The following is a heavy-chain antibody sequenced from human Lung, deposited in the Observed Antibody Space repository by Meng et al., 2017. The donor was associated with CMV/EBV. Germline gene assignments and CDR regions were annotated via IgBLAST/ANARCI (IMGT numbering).Heavy chain of an antibody. CDR3: ARATGYCSSTSCYTTFYYYYGMDV. Sequence: SETXSLTCTVSGGSISSSSYYWGWIRQPPGKGLEWIGSIYYSGSTYYNPSLKSRVTISVDTSKNQFSLKLSSVTAADTAVYYCARATGYCSSTSCYTTFYYYYGMDVXGQGXTVTVSS. V-gene: IGHV4-39*07. D-gene: IGHD2-2*02. J-gene: IGHJ6*02. CDR1: GGSISSSSYY. CDR2: IYYSGST.